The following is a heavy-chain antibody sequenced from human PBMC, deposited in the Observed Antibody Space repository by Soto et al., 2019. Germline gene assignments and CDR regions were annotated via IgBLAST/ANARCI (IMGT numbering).Heavy chain of an antibody. CDR3: TRFSVVLPAAKAHDGFDI. CDR2: IRSKANSYAT. D-gene: IGHD2-2*01. V-gene: IGHV3-73*01. CDR1: GFTFSGSA. Sequence: EGSLRLSCAASGFTFSGSAMHWVRQASGKGLEWVGRIRSKANSYATAYAASVKGRFTISRDDPKNTAYLQMNSLKTEDTAVYYCTRFSVVLPAAKAHDGFDIWGQGTMVTVSS. J-gene: IGHJ3*02.